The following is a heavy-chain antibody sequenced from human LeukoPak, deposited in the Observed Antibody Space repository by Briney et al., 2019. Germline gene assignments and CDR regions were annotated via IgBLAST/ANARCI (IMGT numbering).Heavy chain of an antibody. Sequence: PGGSLRLSCIVSGFTLSSYEMAWFRQAPGKGLEWVSSIGYGGSDTHYADSVKGRFTVSRDNSKNTLYLQMNSLRAEDTAVYYCASEIIFGSFDYWGQGTLVTVSS. CDR2: IGYGGSDT. V-gene: IGHV3-30*04. D-gene: IGHD3-3*01. CDR3: ASEIIFGSFDY. J-gene: IGHJ4*02. CDR1: GFTLSSYE.